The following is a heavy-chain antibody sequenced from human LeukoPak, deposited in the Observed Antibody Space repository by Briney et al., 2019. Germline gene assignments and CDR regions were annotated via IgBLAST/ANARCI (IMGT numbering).Heavy chain of an antibody. CDR2: IYTSGST. J-gene: IGHJ5*02. V-gene: IGHV4-61*02. D-gene: IGHD3-16*02. CDR3: ARLSHWFDP. CDR1: GGSISSGSYY. Sequence: SQTLSLTCTVSGGSISSGSYYWSWIRQPAGKGLEWIGRIYTSGSTNYNPSLKSRVTISVDTSKNQFSLKLSSVTAADTAVYYCARLSHWFDPRGQGTLVTVSS.